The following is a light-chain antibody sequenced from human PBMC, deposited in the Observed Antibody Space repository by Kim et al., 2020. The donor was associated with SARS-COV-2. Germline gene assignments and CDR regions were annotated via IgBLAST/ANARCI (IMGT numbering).Light chain of an antibody. V-gene: IGLV2-23*02. CDR1: SSDVGSYNL. J-gene: IGLJ1*01. CDR3: CSYAGSSTFSYV. Sequence: QSAPTQPASVSGSPGQSITISCTGTSSDVGSYNLVSWYQQHPGKAPKLMIYEVSKRPSGVSNRFSGSKSGNTASLTISGLQAADEADYYCCSYAGSSTFSYVFGTGTKVIVL. CDR2: EVS.